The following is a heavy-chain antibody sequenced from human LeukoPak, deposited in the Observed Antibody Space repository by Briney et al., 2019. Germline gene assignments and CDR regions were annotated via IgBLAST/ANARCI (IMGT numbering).Heavy chain of an antibody. Sequence: NPSETLSLTCTVSGGSISSYYWSWIRQPPGKGLEWIGYIYYSGSTNYNPSLKSRVTISVDTSKNQFSLKLSSVTAADTAVYYCARGGSGYDFWGAHAFDIWGQGTMVTVSS. CDR1: GGSISSYY. J-gene: IGHJ3*02. D-gene: IGHD5-12*01. CDR2: IYYSGST. V-gene: IGHV4-59*01. CDR3: ARGGSGYDFWGAHAFDI.